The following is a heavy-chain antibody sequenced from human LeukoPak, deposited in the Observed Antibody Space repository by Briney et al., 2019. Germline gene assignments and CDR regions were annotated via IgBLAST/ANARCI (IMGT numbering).Heavy chain of an antibody. Sequence: GSLRLSCAASGFTFSSYSMNWVRQTPEKGLEWVSYISSGSSNKYYADSVKGRFTISRDNAKNSLFLQMNSLRAEDTAVYYCASTVAGTAYWGQGTLVTVSS. CDR3: ASTVAGTAY. CDR1: GFTFSSYS. D-gene: IGHD6-19*01. J-gene: IGHJ4*02. V-gene: IGHV3-48*01. CDR2: ISSGSSNK.